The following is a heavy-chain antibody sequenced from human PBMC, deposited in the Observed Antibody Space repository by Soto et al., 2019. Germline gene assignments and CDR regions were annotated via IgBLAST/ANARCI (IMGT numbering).Heavy chain of an antibody. CDR3: AREVAADGTFREDVFDI. V-gene: IGHV1-69*12. D-gene: IGHD6-13*01. CDR1: GGTFSNHA. CDR2: IIPIFSTT. Sequence: QVHLVQSGAEVKKPGSSVKVSCKAPGGTFSNHAINWVRQAPGQGLEWMGRIIPIFSTTNYAQQFQGRVTMTADESTITAYLELSSLKQDDTAVYYCAREVAADGTFREDVFDIWGQGTLVTVSS. J-gene: IGHJ3*02.